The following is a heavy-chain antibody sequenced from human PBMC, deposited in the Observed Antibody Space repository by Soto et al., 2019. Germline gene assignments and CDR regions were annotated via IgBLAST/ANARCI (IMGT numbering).Heavy chain of an antibody. Sequence: QVQLVESGGGVVQPGRSLRLSCAASGFTFSSYGMHWVRQAPGKGLEWVAVISYDGGNKYYADSVKGRFTISRDNSKNTLYLQMNSMRDEDTAVYWCARDGYYDSSGYYGPDNAFDIWSQGTVVTVSS. J-gene: IGHJ3*02. D-gene: IGHD3-22*01. CDR2: ISYDGGNK. V-gene: IGHV3-30*03. CDR3: ARDGYYDSSGYYGPDNAFDI. CDR1: GFTFSSYG.